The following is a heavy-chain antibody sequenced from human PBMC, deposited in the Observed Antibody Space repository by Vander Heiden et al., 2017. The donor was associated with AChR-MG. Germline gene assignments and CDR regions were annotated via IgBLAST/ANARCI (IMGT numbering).Heavy chain of an antibody. Sequence: QVQLVQSGSELKRPGASVKVSCKASGYNLGAFAITWVRQAPGQGLEWMGWIKTNTGDPTYVQGFTGRFVFSLDTSVSTTYLQISSLKAEDTAVYYCARVMTTVNVLDYWGQGTLVTVSS. D-gene: IGHD4-17*01. J-gene: IGHJ4*02. CDR3: ARVMTTVNVLDY. CDR1: GYNLGAFA. V-gene: IGHV7-4-1*02. CDR2: IKTNTGDP.